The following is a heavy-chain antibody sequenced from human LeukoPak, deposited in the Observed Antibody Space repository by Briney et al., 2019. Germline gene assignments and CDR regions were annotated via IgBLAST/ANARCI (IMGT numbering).Heavy chain of an antibody. Sequence: GGSLRLSCAASGFTFSSYSMNWVRQAPGKGLEWVSSISSSSSYIYYADSVKGRFAISRDNAKNSLYLQMNSLRAEDTALYHCARTSRYYDSSGYYHYYFDYWGQGTLVTVSS. CDR3: ARTSRYYDSSGYYHYYFDY. CDR2: ISSSSSYI. D-gene: IGHD3-22*01. V-gene: IGHV3-21*04. CDR1: GFTFSSYS. J-gene: IGHJ4*02.